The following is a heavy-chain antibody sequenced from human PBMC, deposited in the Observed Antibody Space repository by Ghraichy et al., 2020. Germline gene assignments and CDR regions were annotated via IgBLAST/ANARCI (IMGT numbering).Heavy chain of an antibody. CDR2: IYYSGST. CDR3: ARDSRDGYNWGGTNWFDP. V-gene: IGHV4-59*01. CDR1: GGSISSYY. J-gene: IGHJ5*02. D-gene: IGHD5-24*01. Sequence: SETLSLTCTVSGGSISSYYWSWIRQPPGKGLEWIGYIYYSGSTNYNPSLKSRVTISVDTSKNQFSLKLSSVTAADTAVYYCARDSRDGYNWGGTNWFDPWGQGTLVTVSS.